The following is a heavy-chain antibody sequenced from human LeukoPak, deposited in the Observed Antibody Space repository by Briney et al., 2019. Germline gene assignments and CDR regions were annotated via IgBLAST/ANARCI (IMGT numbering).Heavy chain of an antibody. V-gene: IGHV3-48*01. CDR1: GFTFSSYS. J-gene: IGHJ3*02. Sequence: GGSLRLSCAASGFTFSSYSMNWVRQAPGKGLEWVSYISSSSSTIYYADSVKGRFTISRDNAKNSLYLQMNSLRAEDTAVYYCARSTRNDAFDIWGQGTMVTVSS. CDR2: ISSSSSTI. CDR3: ARSTRNDAFDI.